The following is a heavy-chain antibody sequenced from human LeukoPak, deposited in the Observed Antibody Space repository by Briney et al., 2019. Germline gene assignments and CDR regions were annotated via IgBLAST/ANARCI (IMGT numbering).Heavy chain of an antibody. CDR2: IASDGSST. Sequence: GGSLRLSCAAAGFTFSIYWMNWVRHAPGKGLVWVSRIASDGSSTTYADSVKGRFSISRDNGKNTLYLQMNSLRVEDTAVYYCARGRPHGNDYWGQGTLVTVSS. V-gene: IGHV3-74*01. J-gene: IGHJ4*02. CDR3: ARGRPHGNDY. D-gene: IGHD4-23*01. CDR1: GFTFSIYW.